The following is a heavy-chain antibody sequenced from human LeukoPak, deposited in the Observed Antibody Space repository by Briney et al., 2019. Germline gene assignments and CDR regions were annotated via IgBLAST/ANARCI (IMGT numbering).Heavy chain of an antibody. CDR2: IYSGGST. CDR3: ARANFWSGYYEYYYYYMDV. Sequence: GESLRLSCAASGFIFRSYWMSWVRQAPGKGLEWVSVIYSGGSTYYADSVKGRFTISRDNSKNTLYLQMNSLRAEDTAVYYCARANFWSGYYEYYYYYMDVWGKGTTVTVSS. J-gene: IGHJ6*03. V-gene: IGHV3-53*01. D-gene: IGHD3-3*01. CDR1: GFIFRSYW.